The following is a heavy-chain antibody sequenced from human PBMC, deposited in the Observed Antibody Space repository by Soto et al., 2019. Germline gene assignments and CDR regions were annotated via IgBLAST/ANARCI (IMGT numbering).Heavy chain of an antibody. CDR2: ISGSGGST. CDR1: GFTFSSYA. V-gene: IGHV3-23*01. CDR3: AKDRRYFDWLPPADWFDP. J-gene: IGHJ5*02. Sequence: GGSLRLSCAASGFTFSSYAMSWVRQAPGKGLEWVSAISGSGGSTYYADSVKGRFTISRDNSKNTLYLQMNSLRAEDTAVYYCAKDRRYFDWLPPADWFDPWGQGTLVTVSS. D-gene: IGHD3-9*01.